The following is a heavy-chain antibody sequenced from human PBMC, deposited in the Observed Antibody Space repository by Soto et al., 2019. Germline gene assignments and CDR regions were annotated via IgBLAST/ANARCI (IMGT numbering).Heavy chain of an antibody. CDR3: ARASLQYCNMSSCYKTRAKSGGVDV. CDR2: SYYTGST. V-gene: IGHV4-61*01. Sequence: XGTLLLSCTVSRASVRSYTYYCSWIGQPPGEALEWIGNSYYTGSTNYNPSLKGRVTISVDTSKNQFSLNLNSVTGADTAVYYCARASLQYCNMSSCYKTRAKSGGVDVCGQG. D-gene: IGHD2-15*01. CDR1: RASVRSYTYY. J-gene: IGHJ6*02.